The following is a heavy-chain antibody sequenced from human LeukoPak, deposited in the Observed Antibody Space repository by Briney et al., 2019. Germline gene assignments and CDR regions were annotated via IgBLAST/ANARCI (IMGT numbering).Heavy chain of an antibody. CDR2: IIPILGIA. J-gene: IGHJ3*02. CDR3: ARGRVPVAGTAGGDAFGI. V-gene: IGHV1-69*04. CDR1: GGTFSTYA. D-gene: IGHD6-19*01. Sequence: ASVKVSCKTSGGTFSTYAISWVRQAPGQGLEWMGRIIPILGIANYAQKFQGRVTLTADKSTSTAYMDLSSLRSEDTAVYYCARGRVPVAGTAGGDAFGIWGQGTMVSVSS.